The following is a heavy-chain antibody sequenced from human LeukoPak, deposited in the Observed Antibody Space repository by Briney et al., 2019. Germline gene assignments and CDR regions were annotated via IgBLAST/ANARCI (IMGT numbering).Heavy chain of an antibody. CDR1: GYTFTNYW. CDR2: IYPGDSDT. D-gene: IGHD1-26*01. Sequence: GESLKISCQGSGYTFTNYWIGWVRQMPGKGLEWMGIIYPGDSDTRYSPSFQGQVTISADKSISTAYLQWSSLKASDTAMYYCARTRPSGSYWGMPRVAAFDIWGQGTMVTVSS. V-gene: IGHV5-51*01. J-gene: IGHJ3*02. CDR3: ARTRPSGSYWGMPRVAAFDI.